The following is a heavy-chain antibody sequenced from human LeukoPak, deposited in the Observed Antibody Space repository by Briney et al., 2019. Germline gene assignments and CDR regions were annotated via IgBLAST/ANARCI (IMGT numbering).Heavy chain of an antibody. CDR3: ARNTAYDFWSGYKFTYFDY. D-gene: IGHD3-3*01. Sequence: VESLKISCQGSGYSFTTYWIGWVRQMPGKGLEWMGIIYPGDSDTRYIPSFQGQVTISADKSINTAYLQWSSLKASDTAMYYCARNTAYDFWSGYKFTYFDYWGQGTLVTVSS. CDR1: GYSFTTYW. CDR2: IYPGDSDT. J-gene: IGHJ4*02. V-gene: IGHV5-51*01.